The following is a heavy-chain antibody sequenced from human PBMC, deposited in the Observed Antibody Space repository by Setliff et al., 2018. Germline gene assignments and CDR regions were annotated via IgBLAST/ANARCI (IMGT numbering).Heavy chain of an antibody. J-gene: IGHJ6*03. D-gene: IGHD6-19*01. V-gene: IGHV4-31*03. CDR3: ARASSGWYSAYYYYMDV. CDR2: IYYSGST. Sequence: SETLSLTCTVSGGSISSGGYYWSWIRQHPGKGLEWIGYIYYSGSTYYNPSLQSRVTISVDTSKNQFSLNLTSVTAADTAVYYCARASSGWYSAYYYYMDVWGKGTTVTVSS. CDR1: GGSISSGGYY.